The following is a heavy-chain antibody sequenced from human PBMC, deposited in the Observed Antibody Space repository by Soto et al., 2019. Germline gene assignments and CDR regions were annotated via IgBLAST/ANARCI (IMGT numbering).Heavy chain of an antibody. CDR3: APLSVSLSGPSVIHF. CDR1: GYSVTSSDYY. J-gene: IGHJ6*02. D-gene: IGHD2-15*01. Sequence: PSETLSLTCSVSGYSVTSSDYYWAWIRQPPGKGLEWIGSMFYSGLTYYNPSLTSRVTLSVDTSKNQFSVRLNSVTAADTAVYYCAPLSVSLSGPSVIHFWGQGTTVTVSS. V-gene: IGHV4-39*01. CDR2: MFYSGLT.